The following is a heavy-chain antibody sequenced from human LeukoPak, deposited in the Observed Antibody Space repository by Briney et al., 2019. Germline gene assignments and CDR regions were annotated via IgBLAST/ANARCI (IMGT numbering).Heavy chain of an antibody. CDR3: ARALDSSSSRYQAFEE. J-gene: IGHJ4*02. CDR2: IKQDESEK. Sequence: GGSLRLSCSAPGFTFSNYWMSWVRQAPGKGLEGVANIKQDESEKYYVDSVKGRFTISRDNAKSSLYLQMNSLRAEDTAVYYCARALDSSSSRYQAFEEWGQGTLVTVSS. V-gene: IGHV3-7*01. D-gene: IGHD2-2*01. CDR1: GFTFSNYW.